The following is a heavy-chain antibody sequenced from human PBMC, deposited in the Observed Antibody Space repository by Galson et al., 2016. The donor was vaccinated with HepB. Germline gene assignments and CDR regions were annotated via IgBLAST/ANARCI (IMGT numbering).Heavy chain of an antibody. CDR1: GDSINGDSY. D-gene: IGHD3-22*01. J-gene: IGHJ4*02. CDR3: AYTYYYDSSGYSPFDN. CDR2: IHYSGST. V-gene: IGHV4-30-4*01. Sequence: ILSPTCTVSGDSINGDSYWSWIRQPPGKGLEWIGYIHYSGSTYYNRSLKSRVTISVDTSKNQFSLKLSSVTAADTAVYYCAYTYYYDSSGYSPFDNWGQGTLVTVSS.